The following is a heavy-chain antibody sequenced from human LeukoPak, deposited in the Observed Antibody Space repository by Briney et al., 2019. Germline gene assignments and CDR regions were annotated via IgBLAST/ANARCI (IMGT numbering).Heavy chain of an antibody. Sequence: GGSLRLSCADSGFTFSSYAMSWVRQAPGKGLEWVSAISGSGGSTYYADSAKGRFTISRDNSKNTLYLQMNSLRAEDTAVYYCAKALLPYCSSTSCALDYWGQGTLVTVSS. CDR2: ISGSGGST. D-gene: IGHD2-2*01. CDR1: GFTFSSYA. V-gene: IGHV3-23*01. J-gene: IGHJ4*02. CDR3: AKALLPYCSSTSCALDY.